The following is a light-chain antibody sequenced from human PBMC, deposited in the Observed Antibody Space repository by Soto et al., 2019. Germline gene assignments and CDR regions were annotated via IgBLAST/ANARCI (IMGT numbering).Light chain of an antibody. Sequence: DIQMTQAPSTLSASVGVRVTITCRASQSSSSWLAWYQQKPGKAPNLLIYKASSLESGLPSRFSGSGSGTEFTLTISSLQPDDFATYYCQQYNRYPTFGQGTRLEIK. V-gene: IGKV1-5*03. CDR2: KAS. J-gene: IGKJ5*01. CDR3: QQYNRYPT. CDR1: QSSSSW.